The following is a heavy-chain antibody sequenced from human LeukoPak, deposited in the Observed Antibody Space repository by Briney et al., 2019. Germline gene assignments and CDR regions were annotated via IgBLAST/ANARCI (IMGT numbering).Heavy chain of an antibody. V-gene: IGHV3-7*03. D-gene: IGHD2-21*02. CDR3: ARHLKGDYCFDY. CDR2: INQDGSER. J-gene: IGHJ4*02. Sequence: GGSLRLSCAASGFTFSNYCLSWVRQTPGKGLEWVANINQDGSERDYVASVKGRFTISRDNAKSSLYLQMNSLRADDTAMYYCARHLKGDYCFDYWGQGTLVTVSS. CDR1: GFTFSNYC.